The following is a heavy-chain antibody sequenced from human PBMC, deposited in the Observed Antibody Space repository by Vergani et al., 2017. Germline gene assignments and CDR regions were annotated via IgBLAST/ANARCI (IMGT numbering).Heavy chain of an antibody. J-gene: IGHJ3*02. Sequence: EVQLLESGGGLVQPGGSLRLSCAASGFTFSSYAMSWVRQAPGKGLEWVSAISGSGGSTYYADSVKGRFTISRDNSKNTLYLQMNSLRAEDTAVYYCAKWLPPITGTTFAFDIWGQGTMVTVSS. D-gene: IGHD1-7*01. V-gene: IGHV3-23*01. CDR2: ISGSGGST. CDR1: GFTFSSYA. CDR3: AKWLPPITGTTFAFDI.